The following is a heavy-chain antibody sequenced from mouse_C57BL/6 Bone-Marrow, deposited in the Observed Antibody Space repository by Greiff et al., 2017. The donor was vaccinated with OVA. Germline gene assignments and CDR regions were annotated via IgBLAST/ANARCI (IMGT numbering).Heavy chain of an antibody. CDR1: GYTFTSYW. CDR2: IHPSDSDT. Sequence: QVQLQQPGAELVKPGASVKVSCKASGYTFTSYWMHWVKQRPGQGLEWIGRIHPSDSDTNYNQKFKGKATLTVDKSSSTTYMQLSSLTSEDSAVYYCAREAYYYGSSYGYFDYWGQGTTLTVSS. V-gene: IGHV1-74*01. D-gene: IGHD1-1*01. J-gene: IGHJ2*01. CDR3: AREAYYYGSSYGYFDY.